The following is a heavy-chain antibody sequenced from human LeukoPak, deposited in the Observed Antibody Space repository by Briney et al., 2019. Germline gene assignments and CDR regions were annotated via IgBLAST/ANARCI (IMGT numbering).Heavy chain of an antibody. D-gene: IGHD3-22*01. CDR1: GFTFDDYA. CDR2: ISWNSGSI. Sequence: GGSLRLSCAASGFTFDDYAMHWVRQAPGKGLEWVSGISWNSGSIGYADSVKGRFTISRDNAKNSLYLQMNSLRAEDTALYYCAKEGLRYDSSGYPYFDYWGQGTLVTVSS. V-gene: IGHV3-9*01. J-gene: IGHJ4*02. CDR3: AKEGLRYDSSGYPYFDY.